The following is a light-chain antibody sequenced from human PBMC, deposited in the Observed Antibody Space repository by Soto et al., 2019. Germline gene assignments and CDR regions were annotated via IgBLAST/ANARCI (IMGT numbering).Light chain of an antibody. Sequence: DIQMTHSPSTLAASVGGRVTITCRASQSISRWLDWYQQKPGKAPKLLIYKASSLESGVPSRVRGSGSGTELTLTISSLKNDDFETYDCQQYNSYSWTFGHGTKVDI. CDR1: QSISRW. J-gene: IGKJ1*01. CDR2: KAS. CDR3: QQYNSYSWT. V-gene: IGKV1-5*03.